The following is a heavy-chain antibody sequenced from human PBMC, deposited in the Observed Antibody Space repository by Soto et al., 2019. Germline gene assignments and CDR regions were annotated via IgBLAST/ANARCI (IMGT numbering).Heavy chain of an antibody. Sequence: QVQLQESGPGLVKPSQTLSLTCTVSGGSISSGDYYWSWIRQPPGKGLEWIGYIYYSGSTYYNPSLTRRVTISVATSKHQCSLELSAVTAADTAVYYCARVVAAADIRGGPTFDYLGQGPVVTVSS. D-gene: IGHD6-13*01. J-gene: IGHJ4*02. CDR2: IYYSGST. CDR1: GGSISSGDYY. CDR3: ARVVAAADIRGGPTFDY. V-gene: IGHV4-30-4*01.